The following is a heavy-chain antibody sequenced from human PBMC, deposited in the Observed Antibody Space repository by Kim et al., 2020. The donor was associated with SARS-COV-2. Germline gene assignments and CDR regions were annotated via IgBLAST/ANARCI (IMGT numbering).Heavy chain of an antibody. V-gene: IGHV1-18*01. Sequence: DHETKLQGRVTMTTDTATSTAYMELRSLRSDDTAVYYCARAFLYSSSSSDYWGQGTLVTVSS. J-gene: IGHJ4*02. D-gene: IGHD6-6*01. CDR3: ARAFLYSSSSSDY.